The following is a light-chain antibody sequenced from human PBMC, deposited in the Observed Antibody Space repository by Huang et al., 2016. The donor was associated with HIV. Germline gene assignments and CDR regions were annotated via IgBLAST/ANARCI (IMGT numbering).Light chain of an antibody. Sequence: IQLTQSPTSLSASVGDRVAIACRASQAIGTYLNWFQQKPGRAPKLLISGASSLHTGVPSRFICSGSGTEFTLTIRGLQFDDFATYFCQQSYSALITFGQGTRLEIK. CDR3: QQSYSALIT. CDR1: QAIGTY. CDR2: GAS. V-gene: IGKV1-39*01. J-gene: IGKJ5*01.